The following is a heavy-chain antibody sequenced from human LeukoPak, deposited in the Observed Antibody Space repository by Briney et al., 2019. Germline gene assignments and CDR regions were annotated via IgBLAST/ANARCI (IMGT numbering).Heavy chain of an antibody. CDR1: GGSFSGYY. V-gene: IGHV4-34*01. CDR2: INHSGST. Sequence: PSETLSHTCAVYGGSFSGYYWSWIRQPPGKGLEWIGEINHSGSTNYNPSLKSRVTISVDTSKNQFSLKLSSVTAADTAVYYCARDASSGWYPRWGQGTLVTVSS. D-gene: IGHD6-19*01. J-gene: IGHJ4*02. CDR3: ARDASSGWYPR.